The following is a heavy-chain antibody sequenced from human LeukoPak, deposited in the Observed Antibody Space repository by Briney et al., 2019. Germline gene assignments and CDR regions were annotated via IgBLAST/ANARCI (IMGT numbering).Heavy chain of an antibody. CDR1: GGSISSGSYY. CDR3: ARDGNWGYVYYYMDV. J-gene: IGHJ6*03. CDR2: IYTSGST. V-gene: IGHV4-61*02. D-gene: IGHD7-27*01. Sequence: PSETLSLTCTVSGGSISSGSYYWSWIRQPAGKGLEWIVRIYTSGSTNYNPSFKSRVTISVDTSKNQSSMKLSSVTAADTAVYYCARDGNWGYVYYYMDVWGKGPTVTVSS.